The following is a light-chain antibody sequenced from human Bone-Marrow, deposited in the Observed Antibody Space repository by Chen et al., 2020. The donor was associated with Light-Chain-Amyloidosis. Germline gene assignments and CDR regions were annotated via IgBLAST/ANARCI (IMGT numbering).Light chain of an antibody. Sequence: EIVLTQSSATLSLSPGERATLSCRASQSVSSYLAWYQQKPGQAPRLLISDASNRATGIPARFSGSGSGTDFTLTISSLEPEDFAVYYCQQRSNWPPLTFGGGTKVEIK. J-gene: IGKJ4*01. CDR1: QSVSSY. CDR2: DAS. V-gene: IGKV3-11*01. CDR3: QQRSNWPPLT.